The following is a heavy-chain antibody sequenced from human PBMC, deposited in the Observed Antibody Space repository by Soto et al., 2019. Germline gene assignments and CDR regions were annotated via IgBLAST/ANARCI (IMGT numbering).Heavy chain of an antibody. D-gene: IGHD6-13*01. CDR2: ISGSGGST. Sequence: EVQLLESGGGLVQPGGSLRLSCAASGFTFSSYAMSWVRQAPGKGLGWVSAISGSGGSTYYADSVKGRFTISRDNSKNTLYLQMTGLRSEDPAVYYCALGSSSSRRYYCYGMDVWGQGTTVTVSS. V-gene: IGHV3-23*01. CDR3: ALGSSSSRRYYCYGMDV. J-gene: IGHJ6*02. CDR1: GFTFSSYA.